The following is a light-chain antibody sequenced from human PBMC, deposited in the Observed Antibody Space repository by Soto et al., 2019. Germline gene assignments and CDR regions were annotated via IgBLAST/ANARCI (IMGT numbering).Light chain of an antibody. CDR3: QQYDKSVLT. V-gene: IGKV3-15*01. Sequence: IVMTQSPATLSVSPGERATLSCRASETVRSNVAWFQQKPGQAPRLLIFGASTRATGIPDRFSGSGSGTDFTLTISRLEPEDFALYYCQQYDKSVLTFGGGTKVDIK. J-gene: IGKJ4*01. CDR2: GAS. CDR1: ETVRSN.